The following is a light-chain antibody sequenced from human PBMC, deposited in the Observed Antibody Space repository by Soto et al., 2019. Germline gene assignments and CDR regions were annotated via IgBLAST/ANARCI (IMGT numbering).Light chain of an antibody. CDR1: QSVSSY. CDR3: QQRSNWPPFT. J-gene: IGKJ3*01. CDR2: DAS. V-gene: IGKV3-11*01. Sequence: EIVLTQSPATLSLSPGERATLSCRASQSVSSYLAWYQQKPGQAPRLLIYDASNRATGIPARFSGSGSGTDFTLTISSLEPEDFAVYYWQQRSNWPPFTFGRGTKVDIK.